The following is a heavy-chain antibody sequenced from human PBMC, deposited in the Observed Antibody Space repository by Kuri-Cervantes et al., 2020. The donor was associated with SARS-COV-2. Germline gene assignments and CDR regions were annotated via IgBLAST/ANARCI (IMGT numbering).Heavy chain of an antibody. J-gene: IGHJ6*02. CDR3: ARGWGGYCSSTSCYYYYYGMDV. CDR2: IYYSGST. V-gene: IGHV4-30-4*01. Sequence: SETLSLTCTVSGGSISSGDYYWSWIRQPPGKGLEWIGYIYYSGSTHYNPSLKSRVTISVDTSKNQFSLKLSSVTAADTAVYYWARGWGGYCSSTSCYYYYYGMDVWGQGTTVTVSS. D-gene: IGHD2-2*01. CDR1: GGSISSGDYY.